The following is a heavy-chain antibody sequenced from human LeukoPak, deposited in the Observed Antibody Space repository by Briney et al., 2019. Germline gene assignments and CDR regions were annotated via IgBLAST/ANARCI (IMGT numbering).Heavy chain of an antibody. V-gene: IGHV3-30*02. J-gene: IGHJ4*02. CDR2: IRYDGSIK. CDR3: AKGPLTEVAGTTWDY. Sequence: GGSLRLSCAASGFTFSSYGMHWVRQAPGKGLEWVAFIRYDGSIKYYADSVKGRFTISRDNSKDTLYLQMNSLRADDTAVYYCAKGPLTEVAGTTWDYWGQGTPVTVSS. CDR1: GFTFSSYG. D-gene: IGHD6-19*01.